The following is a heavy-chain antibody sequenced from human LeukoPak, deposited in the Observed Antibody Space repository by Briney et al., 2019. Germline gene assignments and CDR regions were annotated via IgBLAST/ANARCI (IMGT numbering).Heavy chain of an antibody. D-gene: IGHD4-11*01. J-gene: IGHJ4*02. CDR2: INAGNGYT. CDR1: GYTFTMYA. V-gene: IGHV1-3*01. CDR3: ARPLPHPNDYSNYVFDY. Sequence: ASVKVSCRASGYTFTMYAIHWVRQAPGQRLEWMGWINAGNGYTKNSQKFQGRVTITRDTSASTTFMELSGLRSEDTAVYYCARPLPHPNDYSNYVFDYWGQGTLVTVSS.